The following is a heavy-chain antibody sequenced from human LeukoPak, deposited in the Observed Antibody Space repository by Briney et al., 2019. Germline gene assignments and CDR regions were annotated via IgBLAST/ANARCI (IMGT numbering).Heavy chain of an antibody. V-gene: IGHV3-30*18. Sequence: PGRSLRLSCAASGFTSSSYGMHWVRQAPGKGLEWVAVISYDGSNKYYADSVKGRFTISSDNSKNTLYLQMNSLRAEDTAVYYCAKDFFGYCGGDCYSFDYWGQGTLVTVSS. J-gene: IGHJ4*02. CDR1: GFTSSSYG. CDR2: ISYDGSNK. D-gene: IGHD2-21*02. CDR3: AKDFFGYCGGDCYSFDY.